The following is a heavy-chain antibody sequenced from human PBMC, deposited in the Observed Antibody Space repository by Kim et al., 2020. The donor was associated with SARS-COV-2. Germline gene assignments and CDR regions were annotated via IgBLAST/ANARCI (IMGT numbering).Heavy chain of an antibody. J-gene: IGHJ4*02. CDR3: ARDLTIVATRGIDY. CDR2: INAGNGNT. Sequence: ASVKVSCKASGYTFTSYAMHWVRQAPGQRLEWMGWINAGNGNTKYSQKFLGRVTITRDTSASTAYMELSSLRSEDTAVYYCARDLTIVATRGIDYWGQGTLVTVSS. D-gene: IGHD5-12*01. CDR1: GYTFTSYA. V-gene: IGHV1-3*01.